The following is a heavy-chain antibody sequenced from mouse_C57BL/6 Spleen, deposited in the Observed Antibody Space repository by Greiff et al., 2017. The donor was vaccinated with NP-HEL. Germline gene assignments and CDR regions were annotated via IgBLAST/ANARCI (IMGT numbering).Heavy chain of an antibody. J-gene: IGHJ2*01. CDR2: IDPSDSYT. CDR1: GYTFTSYW. Sequence: QVQLQQPGAELVMPGASVKLSCKASGYTFTSYWMHWVKQRPGQGLEWIGEIDPSDSYTNYNQKFKGKSTLTVDKSSSTAYMQLSSLTSEDSAVYYCARSIYYSLDLDYWGQGTTLTVSS. V-gene: IGHV1-69*01. D-gene: IGHD1-1*01. CDR3: ARSIYYSLDLDY.